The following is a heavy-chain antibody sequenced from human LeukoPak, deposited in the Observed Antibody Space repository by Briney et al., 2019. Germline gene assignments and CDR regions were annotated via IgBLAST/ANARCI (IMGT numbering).Heavy chain of an antibody. Sequence: PSETLSLTCTVSGGSIFSSRYSWGWIRQPPGKGLVWIGTIYSSGSTYYNPSLKNRVTISVDTSKKQFSLKLSSVTAADTAVYFCARFYDSSGYVDYWGQGTLVTVSS. CDR1: GGSIFSSRYS. CDR3: ARFYDSSGYVDY. D-gene: IGHD3-22*01. J-gene: IGHJ4*02. V-gene: IGHV4-39*01. CDR2: IYSSGST.